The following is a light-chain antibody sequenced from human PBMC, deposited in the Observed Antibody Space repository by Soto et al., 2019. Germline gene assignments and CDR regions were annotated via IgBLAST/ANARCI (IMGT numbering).Light chain of an antibody. V-gene: IGKV3-20*01. Sequence: EIVLTQSPGTLSLSPGERATLSCRASQTFNSIYLAWYQQKPGQPPRLLIYGASNRATGIPDRFSGSGSGTDSTLTITTLEPEDFAVYYCQQFGGSHWTFGQGTKVQSK. J-gene: IGKJ1*01. CDR3: QQFGGSHWT. CDR2: GAS. CDR1: QTFNSIY.